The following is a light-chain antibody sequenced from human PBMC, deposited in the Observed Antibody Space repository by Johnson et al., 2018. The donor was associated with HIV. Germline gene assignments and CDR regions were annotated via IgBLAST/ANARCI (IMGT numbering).Light chain of an antibody. V-gene: IGLV1-51*02. Sequence: QLVLTQPPSVSAAPGQKVTISCSESSSNIGNNYVSWYQQLPGTAPKLLIYENNKRPSGLPDRFSGSKSGTSATLGITGLQTGDEADYYCGTWDISLSAKVFGTGTKVTVL. CDR3: GTWDISLSAKV. CDR2: ENN. J-gene: IGLJ1*01. CDR1: SSNIGNNY.